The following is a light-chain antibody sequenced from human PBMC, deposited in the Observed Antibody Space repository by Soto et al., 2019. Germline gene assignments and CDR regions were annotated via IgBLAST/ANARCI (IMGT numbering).Light chain of an antibody. J-gene: IGKJ4*01. V-gene: IGKV1-9*01. CDR1: QGIRSY. CDR2: AAS. CDR3: QQYYSYPLT. Sequence: LTQSPSFVSATVGDRVTITCRASQGIRSYLAWYQQKPGKAPKLLIYAASTLQSGVPSRFSGSGSGTDFTLTISCLQSEDFATYYCQQYYSYPLTFAGGTKVDI.